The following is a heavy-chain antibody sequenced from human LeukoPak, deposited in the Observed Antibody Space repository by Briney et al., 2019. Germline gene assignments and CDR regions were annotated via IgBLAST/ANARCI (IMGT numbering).Heavy chain of an antibody. CDR2: IYYSGST. CDR1: GGSISSNIYY. V-gene: IGHV4-39*07. J-gene: IGHJ3*02. Sequence: SETLSLTCTVSGGSISSNIYYWGWIRQPPGKELEWIGSIYYSGSTYYNPSLKSRVTISVDTSKNQFSLKLSSVTAADTAVYYCARDRGIAHAFDIWGQGTMVTVSS. CDR3: ARDRGIAHAFDI. D-gene: IGHD6-13*01.